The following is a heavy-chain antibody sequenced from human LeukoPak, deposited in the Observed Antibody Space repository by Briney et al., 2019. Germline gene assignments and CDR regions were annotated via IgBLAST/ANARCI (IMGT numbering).Heavy chain of an antibody. V-gene: IGHV3-48*01. Sequence: GGSLRLSCAASGFTFSSYSMNRVRQAPGKGLEWVSYISSSSSTIYYADSVKGRFTISRDNAKNSLYLQMNSLRAEDTAVYYCARGGGTWAAEYFQHWGQGTLVTVSS. J-gene: IGHJ1*01. CDR3: ARGGGTWAAEYFQH. D-gene: IGHD2-15*01. CDR2: ISSSSSTI. CDR1: GFTFSSYS.